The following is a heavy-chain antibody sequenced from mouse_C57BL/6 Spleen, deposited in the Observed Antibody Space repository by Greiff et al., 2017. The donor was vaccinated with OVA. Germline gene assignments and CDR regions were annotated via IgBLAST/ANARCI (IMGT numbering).Heavy chain of an antibody. Sequence: EVKLQESGGGLVKPGGSLKLSCAASGFTFSDYGMHWVRQAPEKGLEWVAYISSGSSTIYYEETVKGRFTISTDNTKNTLFLQKTSLRSEDAAMYYCARRNGYYAMDYWGQGTSVTVSS. V-gene: IGHV5-17*01. CDR3: ARRNGYYAMDY. CDR2: ISSGSSTI. CDR1: GFTFSDYG. J-gene: IGHJ4*01.